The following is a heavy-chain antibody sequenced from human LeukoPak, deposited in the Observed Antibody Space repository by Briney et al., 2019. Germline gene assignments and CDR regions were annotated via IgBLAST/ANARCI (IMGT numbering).Heavy chain of an antibody. CDR1: RFTFSSYS. D-gene: IGHD6-6*01. V-gene: IGHV3-21*01. CDR2: ISSSSSYI. J-gene: IGHJ4*02. CDR3: ARESIAGY. Sequence: GGSLRLSCSASRFTFSSYSMNWVRQAPVKGLEWVSSISSSSSYIYYADSVKGRFTISRDNAKNSLFLQMNSLRAEDTAVYFCARESIAGYWGQGTLVTVSS.